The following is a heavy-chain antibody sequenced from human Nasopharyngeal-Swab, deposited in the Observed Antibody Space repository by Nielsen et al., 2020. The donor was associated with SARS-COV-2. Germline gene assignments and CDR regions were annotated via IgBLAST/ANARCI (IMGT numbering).Heavy chain of an antibody. V-gene: IGHV1-18*01. CDR1: GYTFISYG. Sequence: ASVKVSCKASGYTFISYGINWVRQTPGQGLEWVGRINTLDGDRKYAQKVQDRLTMTTDTASSTAYMELRSLRSDDTAVYFCARDGIKDQYCIDGKCSPAYWGQGTLVIVSS. D-gene: IGHD2/OR15-2a*01. CDR3: ARDGIKDQYCIDGKCSPAY. CDR2: INTLDGDR. J-gene: IGHJ4*02.